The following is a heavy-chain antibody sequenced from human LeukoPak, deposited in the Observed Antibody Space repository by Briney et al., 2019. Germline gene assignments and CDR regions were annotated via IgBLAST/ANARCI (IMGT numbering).Heavy chain of an antibody. D-gene: IGHD5-12*01. CDR3: ASAHGGSGYDRPFDY. J-gene: IGHJ4*02. V-gene: IGHV3-48*03. CDR1: KFYFSTYD. Sequence: GGSLRLSCTASKFYFSTYDMNWVRQVPGKGLEWVSYIDSSASTTYYAGSVQGRFTVSRDNAKNSLYLQTTSLRVEDTASYYCASAHGGSGYDRPFDYWGQGTLVTVSS. CDR2: IDSSASTT.